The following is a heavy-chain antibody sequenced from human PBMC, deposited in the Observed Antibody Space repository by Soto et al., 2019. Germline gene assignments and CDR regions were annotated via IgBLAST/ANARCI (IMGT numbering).Heavy chain of an antibody. V-gene: IGHV4-4*03. CDR1: AGSDSSSNW. CDR3: ASVGADYDNCGYYLP. D-gene: IGHD3-22*01. CDR2: ISNGGST. Sequence: PETMSLTSTVSAGSDSSSNWWCWVRPHPGKGLEWIGTISNGGSTTYNPSLKSRATPSVDTSKHQFSLRPKSVTAADPAVYYCASVGADYDNCGYYLPWGPGTLVTVSS. J-gene: IGHJ5*02.